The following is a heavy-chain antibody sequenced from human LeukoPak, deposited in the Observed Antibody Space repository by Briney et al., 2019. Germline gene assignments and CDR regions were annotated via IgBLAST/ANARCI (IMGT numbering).Heavy chain of an antibody. J-gene: IGHJ4*02. D-gene: IGHD6-13*01. Sequence: ASVKVSCKASGYSFIAYFIHWVRQAPGQGPEWMGWINPSNGGTKYAQNFQGRVTVTWDTSMSTAYMELTSLRSDDTAVYYCARDRYTSSWTAAFDFWGQGTLVTVPS. CDR3: ARDRYTSSWTAAFDF. CDR1: GYSFIAYF. V-gene: IGHV1-2*02. CDR2: INPSNGGT.